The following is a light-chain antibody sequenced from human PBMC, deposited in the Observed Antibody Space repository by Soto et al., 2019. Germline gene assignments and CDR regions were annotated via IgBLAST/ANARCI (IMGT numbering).Light chain of an antibody. CDR2: EVT. Sequence: QSVLTQPASVSGAPGQSITISCTGTSSDVGNYNYVSWYQQYPGKAPKLMIYEVTNRPSGISTRCSGSKSGNTASLIISGLQAEDEADYYCGSYTSGSALVLFGGGTKVTVL. CDR1: SSDVGNYNY. J-gene: IGLJ2*01. V-gene: IGLV2-14*01. CDR3: GSYTSGSALVL.